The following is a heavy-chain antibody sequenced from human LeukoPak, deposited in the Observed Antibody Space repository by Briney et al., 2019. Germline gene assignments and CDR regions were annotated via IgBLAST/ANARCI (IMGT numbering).Heavy chain of an antibody. CDR2: SNAGNGNT. CDR3: ARVHHYFDIAFDY. CDR1: GYTFTSYA. Sequence: ASVKVSCKASGYTFTSYAMHWVRQAPGQRLEWMGWSNAGNGNTKYSQEFQGRVTMTRDMSTSTVYMELISLRSEDTAVYYCARVHHYFDIAFDYWGQGTLVTVSS. J-gene: IGHJ4*02. D-gene: IGHD3-22*01. V-gene: IGHV1-3*02.